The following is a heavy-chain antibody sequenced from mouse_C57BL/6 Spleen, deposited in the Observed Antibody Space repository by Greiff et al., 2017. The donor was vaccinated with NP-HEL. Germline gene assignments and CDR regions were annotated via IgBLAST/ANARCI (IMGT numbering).Heavy chain of an antibody. CDR2: IDPETGGT. Sequence: QVQLQQSGAELVRPGASVTLSCKASGYTFTDYEMHWVKQTPVHGLEWIGAIDPETGGTAYNQKFKGKAILTADKSSSTAYMELRSLTSEDSAVYYCTRWQRSHYYGSSYYFDYWGQGTTLTVSS. CDR1: GYTFTDYE. V-gene: IGHV1-15*01. CDR3: TRWQRSHYYGSSYYFDY. D-gene: IGHD1-1*01. J-gene: IGHJ2*01.